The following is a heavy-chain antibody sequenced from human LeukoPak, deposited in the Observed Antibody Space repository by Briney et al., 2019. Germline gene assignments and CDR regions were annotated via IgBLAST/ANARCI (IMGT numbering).Heavy chain of an antibody. J-gene: IGHJ4*02. D-gene: IGHD1-26*01. CDR3: ARHGSGSYSYSPFDY. Sequence: SETLSLTCTVSGGSISSYYWSWIRQPPGKGLEWIGYIYTSGSTNYNPSLKSRATISVDTSKNQFSLKLSSVTAADTAVYYCARHGSGSYSYSPFDYWGQGTLVTVSS. CDR1: GGSISSYY. V-gene: IGHV4-4*09. CDR2: IYTSGST.